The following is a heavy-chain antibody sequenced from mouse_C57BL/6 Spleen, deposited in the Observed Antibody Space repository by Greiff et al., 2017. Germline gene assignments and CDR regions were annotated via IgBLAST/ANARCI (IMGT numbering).Heavy chain of an antibody. CDR2: INPNNGGT. D-gene: IGHD2-4*01. Sequence: VQLQQSGPELVKPGASVKISCKASGYTFTNYYMNWVKQSHGKSLEWIGDINPNNGGTSYNQKFKGKATLTVDKSSSTAYMELRSLTSEDSAVYYCAPLRQGFDYWGQGTTLTVSS. CDR3: APLRQGFDY. CDR1: GYTFTNYY. J-gene: IGHJ2*01. V-gene: IGHV1-26*01.